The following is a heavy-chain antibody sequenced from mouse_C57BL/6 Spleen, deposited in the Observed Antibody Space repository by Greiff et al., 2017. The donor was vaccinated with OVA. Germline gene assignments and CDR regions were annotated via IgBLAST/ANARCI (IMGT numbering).Heavy chain of an antibody. CDR1: GYTFTSYW. Sequence: QVQLQQPGAELVKPGASVKLSCKASGYTFTSYWMHWVKQRPGRGLEGIGRIDSNSGGTKYNEKFKSQATLTVDKPSSTAYMQLSSLTSEDSAVYYCAREKGYYDYDGAWFAYWGQGTLVTVSA. CDR3: AREKGYYDYDGAWFAY. J-gene: IGHJ3*01. D-gene: IGHD2-4*01. CDR2: IDSNSGGT. V-gene: IGHV1-72*01.